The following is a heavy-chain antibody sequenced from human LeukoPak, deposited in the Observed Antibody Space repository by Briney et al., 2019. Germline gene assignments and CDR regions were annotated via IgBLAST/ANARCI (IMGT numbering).Heavy chain of an antibody. CDR2: IYTSGST. Sequence: PSETLSLTCTVSGGSISSGSYYWSWIRQPAGKGLEWIGRIYTSGSTNYNPSLKSRVTISVDTSKNQFSLKLSSVTAADTAVYYCARDPGDGYNYGNFDYWGQGTLVTVSS. CDR3: ARDPGDGYNYGNFDY. J-gene: IGHJ4*02. CDR1: GGSISSGSYY. D-gene: IGHD5-24*01. V-gene: IGHV4-61*02.